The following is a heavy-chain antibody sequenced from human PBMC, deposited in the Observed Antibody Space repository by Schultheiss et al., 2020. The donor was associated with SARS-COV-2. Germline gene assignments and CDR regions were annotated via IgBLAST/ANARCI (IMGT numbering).Heavy chain of an antibody. Sequence: SQTLSLTCTVSGGSISSYYWSWIRQPPGKGLEWIGEINDSGSTNYNPSLKSRVTISVDTSKNQFSLKLSSVTAADTAVYYCARDTSEYSSGSYYYYGMDVWGQGTTVTVSS. V-gene: IGHV4-34*01. CDR2: INDSGST. J-gene: IGHJ6*02. D-gene: IGHD6-19*01. CDR3: ARDTSEYSSGSYYYYGMDV. CDR1: GGSISSYY.